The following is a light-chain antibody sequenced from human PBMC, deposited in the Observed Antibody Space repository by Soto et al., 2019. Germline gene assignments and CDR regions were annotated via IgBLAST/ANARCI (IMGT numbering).Light chain of an antibody. Sequence: QSALIQPASLSGSPGQSIPISCTGTSSDVGSYNYVSWYQQHPGKVPKLMIYDVNSRPSGISDRFSGSKSGNTASLVISGLQAEDEADYYCSSYTSDNTRVFGGGTKLTVL. CDR2: DVN. CDR3: SSYTSDNTRV. V-gene: IGLV2-14*03. CDR1: SSDVGSYNY. J-gene: IGLJ2*01.